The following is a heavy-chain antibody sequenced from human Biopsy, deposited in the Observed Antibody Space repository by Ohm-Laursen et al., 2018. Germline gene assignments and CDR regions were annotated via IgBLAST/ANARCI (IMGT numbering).Heavy chain of an antibody. CDR2: IYNTETT. Sequence: PGTLSLTCTVSGGSISSSTTYYWAWLRQPPGKGLEWIGSIYNTETTFYNPSLKSRVTISVDTSTNQVSLKVSSVTAADTALYFCARHPTGFWFDPWGHGTLVTVSS. CDR3: ARHPTGFWFDP. J-gene: IGHJ5*02. CDR1: GGSISSSTTYY. V-gene: IGHV4-39*01.